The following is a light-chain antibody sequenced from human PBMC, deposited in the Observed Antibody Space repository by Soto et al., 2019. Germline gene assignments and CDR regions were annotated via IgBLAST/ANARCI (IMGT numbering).Light chain of an antibody. CDR1: RGISSY. Sequence: DIQLTHSPPSLSACVGDRLTTTSRASRGISSYLAWYQQKPGKAPQLLIYEASTLQSGVPSRFSGSGSGTDFTLTISSLQPDDFATYYCQQSYSLSRTFGQGTKVDIK. J-gene: IGKJ1*01. CDR2: EAS. CDR3: QQSYSLSRT. V-gene: IGKV1-39*01.